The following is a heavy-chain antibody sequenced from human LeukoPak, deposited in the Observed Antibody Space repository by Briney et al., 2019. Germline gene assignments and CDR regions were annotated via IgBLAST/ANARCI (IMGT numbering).Heavy chain of an antibody. CDR1: GFTFSSYG. CDR3: ATPPRTYGPLDY. CDR2: IWFDGSTK. V-gene: IGHV3-33*08. J-gene: IGHJ4*02. Sequence: PGGSLRLSCAASGFTFSSYGMHWVRQAPGKGLEWVAVIWFDGSTKYYGDSVKGRFTISRDNSRDTLYLQMNSLRAEDTAVYYCATPPRTYGPLDYWGQGTLVTVSS. D-gene: IGHD1-7*01.